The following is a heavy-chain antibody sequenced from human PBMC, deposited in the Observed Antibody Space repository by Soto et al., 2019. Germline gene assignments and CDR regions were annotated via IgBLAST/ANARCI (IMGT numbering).Heavy chain of an antibody. D-gene: IGHD4-17*01. Sequence: EVQLVESGGGLVQPGGSLRLSCAASGFTFSSYWMHWVRQAPGKGLVWVSRINSDGSSTSYADSVKGRFTISRDNAKNTLYLQMNSLRAEDTAVYYCATTDYYYYGMDVWGQGTTVTVSS. CDR1: GFTFSSYW. V-gene: IGHV3-74*01. CDR2: INSDGSST. J-gene: IGHJ6*02. CDR3: ATTDYYYYGMDV.